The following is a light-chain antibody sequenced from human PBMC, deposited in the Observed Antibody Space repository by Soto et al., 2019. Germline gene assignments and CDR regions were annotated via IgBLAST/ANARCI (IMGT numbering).Light chain of an antibody. CDR1: QSLLYSDDGDTF. CDR3: QQYGGSTLYS. J-gene: IGKJ2*01. Sequence: DIVMTQTPLSLPVTPGEPSSISCRSSQSLLYSDDGDTFLDWYLQKPGQSPQLLIYTVSYRASGVPDRFSGSGSGTDFTLTISRLDPEDFAVYFCQQYGGSTLYSFGPGTKVDI. CDR2: TVS. V-gene: IGKV2-40*01.